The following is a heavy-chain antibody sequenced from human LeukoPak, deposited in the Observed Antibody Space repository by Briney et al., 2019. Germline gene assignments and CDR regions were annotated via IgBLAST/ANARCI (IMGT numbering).Heavy chain of an antibody. CDR3: ARSIAARFDWFDP. CDR1: EYTFTGYY. Sequence: ASVKVSCQASEYTFTGYYMHWVRQAPGQGLEWMGWINPNSGGTNYAQKFQGRVTMTRDTSISTAYMELSRLRSDDTAVYYCARSIAARFDWFDPWGQGTLVTVSS. CDR2: INPNSGGT. J-gene: IGHJ5*02. D-gene: IGHD6-6*01. V-gene: IGHV1-2*02.